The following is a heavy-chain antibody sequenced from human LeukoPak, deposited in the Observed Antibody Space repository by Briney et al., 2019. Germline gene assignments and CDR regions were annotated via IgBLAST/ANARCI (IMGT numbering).Heavy chain of an antibody. V-gene: IGHV1-46*01. CDR3: AREGGYSGYEYNYYYYGMDV. Sequence: ASVEVSCKASGYTFTSYYMHWVRQAPGQGLEWMGIINPSGGNTNYAQKFQGRVTMTRDTSTSTVYMELSSLRSEDTAVYYCAREGGYSGYEYNYYYYGMDVWGQGTTVTVSS. D-gene: IGHD5-12*01. CDR2: INPSGGNT. J-gene: IGHJ6*02. CDR1: GYTFTSYY.